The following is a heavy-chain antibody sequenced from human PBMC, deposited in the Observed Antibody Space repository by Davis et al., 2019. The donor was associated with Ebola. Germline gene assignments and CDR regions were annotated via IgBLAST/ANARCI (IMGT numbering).Heavy chain of an antibody. CDR2: IYYSGST. D-gene: IGHD2-2*01. CDR1: GGSISSYY. Sequence: MPSETLSLTCTVSGGSISSYYWSWIRQPPGKGLEWIGYIYYSGSTNYNPSLKSRVTISVDTSKNQFSLKLSSVTAADTAVYYCARHGQAYCSSTSCYLNWFDPWGQGTLVTVSS. CDR3: ARHGQAYCSSTSCYLNWFDP. J-gene: IGHJ5*02. V-gene: IGHV4-59*08.